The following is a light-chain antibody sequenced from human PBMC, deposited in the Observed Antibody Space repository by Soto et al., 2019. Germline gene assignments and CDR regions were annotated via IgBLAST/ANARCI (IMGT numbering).Light chain of an antibody. CDR3: SSYTTSTTWV. Sequence: QAVLTQPASVSGSPGQSITISCTETSSDIGVYNYVSWYQQHPGKGPKLMIFDVANRPSGVSDRFSGSKSANTASLTISGLQAEDEADYYCSSYTTSTTWVFGGGTKLTVL. J-gene: IGLJ3*02. CDR1: SSDIGVYNY. V-gene: IGLV2-14*03. CDR2: DVA.